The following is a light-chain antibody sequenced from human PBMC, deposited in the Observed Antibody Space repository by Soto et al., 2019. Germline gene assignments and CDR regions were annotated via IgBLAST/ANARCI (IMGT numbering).Light chain of an antibody. CDR3: QQYGSSPAT. CDR2: GAS. CDR1: QSVGGS. V-gene: IGKV3-20*01. J-gene: IGKJ5*01. Sequence: EIVLTQSPAILSLSPGERATLACRASQSVGGSLAWYQQKPGQAPRLLIYGASSRATGIPDRFSGSGSGTDFTLTISRLEPEDFAVYYCQQYGSSPATFGQGTRLEIK.